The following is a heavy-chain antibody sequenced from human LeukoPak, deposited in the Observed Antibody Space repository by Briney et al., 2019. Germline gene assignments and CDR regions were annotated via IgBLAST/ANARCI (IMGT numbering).Heavy chain of an antibody. D-gene: IGHD3-16*01. CDR2: IKQDGSEK. Sequence: GGSLRLSCAASGFTFSSYWMSWVRQAPGKGLEWVANIKQDGSEKYYVDSVKGRFTISRDNAKNSLYLQMNSLRAEDTAVYYRARVSYHYRGPFDYWGQGTLVTVSS. J-gene: IGHJ4*02. CDR1: GFTFSSYW. CDR3: ARVSYHYRGPFDY. V-gene: IGHV3-7*01.